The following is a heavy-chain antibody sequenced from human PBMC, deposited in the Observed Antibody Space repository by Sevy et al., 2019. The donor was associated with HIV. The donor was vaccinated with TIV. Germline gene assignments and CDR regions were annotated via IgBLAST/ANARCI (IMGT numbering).Heavy chain of an antibody. Sequence: ASVKVSCKASGYLFISFVMHWVRQAPGQGLEWVGWINVCNGNTKYSQKFQDRVTITRDASTSTTYMELTSLTSEDTAIYYCTREAKQQLSQYFFDFWGQGTLVTVSS. CDR2: INVCNGNT. CDR1: GYLFISFV. J-gene: IGHJ4*02. CDR3: TREAKQQLSQYFFDF. D-gene: IGHD6-13*01. V-gene: IGHV1-3*01.